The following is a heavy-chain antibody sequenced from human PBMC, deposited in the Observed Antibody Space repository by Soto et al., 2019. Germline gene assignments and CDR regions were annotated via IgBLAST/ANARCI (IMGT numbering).Heavy chain of an antibody. CDR1: GGTFSSYT. V-gene: IGHV1-69*08. CDR2: IIPILGIA. D-gene: IGHD5-12*01. CDR3: ARDRTDSGYDFSYYYYYMDV. Sequence: QVQLVQSGAEVKKPGSSVKVSCKASGGTFSSYTISWVRQAPGQGREWMGRIIPILGIANYAQKFQGRVTITADKSTSTAYMELSSLRSEDTAVYYCARDRTDSGYDFSYYYYYMDVWGKGTTVTVSS. J-gene: IGHJ6*03.